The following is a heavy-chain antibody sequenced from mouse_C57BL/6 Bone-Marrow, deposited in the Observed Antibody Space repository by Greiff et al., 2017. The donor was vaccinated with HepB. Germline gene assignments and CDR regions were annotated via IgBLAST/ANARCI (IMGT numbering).Heavy chain of an antibody. CDR3: AREDYGSRFAY. CDR1: GYTFTSYG. Sequence: QVQLQQSGAELARPGASVKLSCKASGYTFTSYGISWVNQRTGQGLEWIGEIYPRSGNTYYNEKFKGKATLTADKSSSTAYMELRSLTSEDSAVYFCAREDYGSRFAYWGQGTLVTVSA. J-gene: IGHJ3*01. V-gene: IGHV1-81*01. D-gene: IGHD1-1*01. CDR2: IYPRSGNT.